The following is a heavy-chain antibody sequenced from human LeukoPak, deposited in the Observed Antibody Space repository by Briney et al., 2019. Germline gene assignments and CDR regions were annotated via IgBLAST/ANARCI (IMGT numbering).Heavy chain of an antibody. D-gene: IGHD3-16*01. V-gene: IGHV3-21*06. CDR1: GFSFSSFT. CDR2: ISSSGSDK. CDR3: AAQGGFDY. Sequence: KAGGSLRLSGAASGFSFSSFTMNWVRQAPGKGLEWVSSISSSGSDKYYADSVKGRFTISRDNAKNSLYLQMNSLRVEDTAVYYCAAQGGFDYWGQGTLVTVSS. J-gene: IGHJ4*02.